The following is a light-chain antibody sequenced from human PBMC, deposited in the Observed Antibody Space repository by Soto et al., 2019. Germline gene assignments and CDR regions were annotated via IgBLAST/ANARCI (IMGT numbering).Light chain of an antibody. CDR1: QSVSSSY. CDR2: GAS. Sequence: EIVLTQSPGTLALSPGERATLSCRASQSVSSSYLAWYQQKRGQAPRVXIYGASSRATGIPDRVSGSGSGTEFTLTISRLEPEDFEVYYCQQYGSSLRTFGQGTKVDI. V-gene: IGKV3-20*01. J-gene: IGKJ1*01. CDR3: QQYGSSLRT.